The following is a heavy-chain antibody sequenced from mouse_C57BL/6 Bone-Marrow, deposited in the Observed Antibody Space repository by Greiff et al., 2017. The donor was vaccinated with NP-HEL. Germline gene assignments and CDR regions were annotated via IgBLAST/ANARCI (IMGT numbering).Heavy chain of an antibody. D-gene: IGHD1-1*01. Sequence: QVQLQQSGAELARPGASVKMSCKASGYTFTSYTMHWVKQRPGQGLEWIGYINPSSGYTKYNQKFKDKATLTADKSSSTAYMQLSSLTSEDSAVYYCTAEGSAVVAFYYFDYWGQGTTLTVSS. V-gene: IGHV1-4*01. CDR1: GYTFTSYT. CDR3: TAEGSAVVAFYYFDY. CDR2: INPSSGYT. J-gene: IGHJ2*01.